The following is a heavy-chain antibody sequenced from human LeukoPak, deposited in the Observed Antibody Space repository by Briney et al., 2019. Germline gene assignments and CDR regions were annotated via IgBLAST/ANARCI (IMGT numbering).Heavy chain of an antibody. D-gene: IGHD3-10*01. CDR1: GFTLSSYS. Sequence: GGSLRLSCAASGFTLSSYSMNWVRQAPGKGLEWVSYITSSSSTMYYADSVKGRFTISRDNAKNSLYLQMTGLRAEDTAVYYCVREGYYASGLYYYYYMDVWGKGTTVTVSS. CDR3: VREGYYASGLYYYYYMDV. CDR2: ITSSSSTM. V-gene: IGHV3-48*01. J-gene: IGHJ6*03.